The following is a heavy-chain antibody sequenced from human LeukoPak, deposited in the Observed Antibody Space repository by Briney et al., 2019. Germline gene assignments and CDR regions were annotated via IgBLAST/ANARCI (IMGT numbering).Heavy chain of an antibody. CDR3: AKDYVDVLGTMLS. CDR2: ISGSGGTT. J-gene: IGHJ4*02. V-gene: IGHV3-23*01. CDR1: GFTFSSYA. Sequence: GGSLRLSCAASGFTFSSYAMSWVRQAPGKGLEWVSVISGSGGTTYYADFVRGRFTISRDNSKNTLYLQMNSLRAEDTAVYYCAKDYVDVLGTMLSWGQGTLVTVSS. D-gene: IGHD5-12*01.